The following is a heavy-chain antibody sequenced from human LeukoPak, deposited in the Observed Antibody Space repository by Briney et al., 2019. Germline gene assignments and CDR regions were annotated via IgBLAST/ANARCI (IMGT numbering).Heavy chain of an antibody. Sequence: GGSLRLSCAASGFTFSSYSMNWVRQAPGKGLEWVSCISSSSSTIYYADSVKGRFTISRDNSKNTLYLQMNSLRAEDTAVYYCAKDRIVVVTAIHGYWGQGTLVTVSS. D-gene: IGHD2-21*02. CDR2: ISSSSSTI. V-gene: IGHV3-48*01. CDR3: AKDRIVVVTAIHGY. J-gene: IGHJ4*02. CDR1: GFTFSSYS.